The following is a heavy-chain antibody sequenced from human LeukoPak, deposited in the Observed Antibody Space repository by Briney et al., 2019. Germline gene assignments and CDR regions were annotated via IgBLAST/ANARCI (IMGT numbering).Heavy chain of an antibody. CDR3: ARHIVGMVRGVIHVRAFDI. V-gene: IGHV4-59*01. CDR2: IYYSGST. J-gene: IGHJ3*02. D-gene: IGHD3-10*01. Sequence: SETLSLTCTVSGGSISSYYWSWIRQPPGKGLEWIGYIYYSGSTNYNPSLKSRVTISVDTSKNQFSLKLSSVTAADTAVYYCARHIVGMVRGVIHVRAFDIWGQGTMVTVSS. CDR1: GGSISSYY.